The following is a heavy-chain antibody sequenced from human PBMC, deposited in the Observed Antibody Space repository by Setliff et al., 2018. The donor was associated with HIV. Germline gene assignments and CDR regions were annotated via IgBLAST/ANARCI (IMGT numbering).Heavy chain of an antibody. Sequence: SETLSLTCTVSGGSISSYYWSWIRQPAGKGLEWIGRIYSSGSTNYNPSLKSRVTISVDTSKNQFSLKLSSVTAADTAIYYCARTYSSNWYIDYWGQGTLVTVSS. V-gene: IGHV4-4*07. D-gene: IGHD6-13*01. CDR2: IYSSGST. CDR1: GGSISSYY. J-gene: IGHJ4*02. CDR3: ARTYSSNWYIDY.